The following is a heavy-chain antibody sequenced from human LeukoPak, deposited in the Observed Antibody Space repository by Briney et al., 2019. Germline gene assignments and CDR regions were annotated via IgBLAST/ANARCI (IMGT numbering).Heavy chain of an antibody. D-gene: IGHD4-17*01. CDR3: ARDPNGDYEDYYYYYGMDV. CDR2: ISYDGSNK. J-gene: IGHJ6*04. CDR1: GFTFSSYA. V-gene: IGHV3-30*04. Sequence: GGSLRLSCAASGFTFSSYAMSWVRQAPGKGLEWVAVISYDGSNKYYADSVKGRFTISRDNSKNTLYLQMNSLRAEDTAVYYCARDPNGDYEDYYYYYGMDVWGKGTTVTVSS.